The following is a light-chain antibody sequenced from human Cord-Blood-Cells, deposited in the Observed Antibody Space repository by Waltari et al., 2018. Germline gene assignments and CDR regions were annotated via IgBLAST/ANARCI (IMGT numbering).Light chain of an antibody. CDR1: QSVSIN. J-gene: IGKJ4*01. Sequence: EIVMTQSPATLSVSPGERATPSCRASQSVSINLAWYQQKPGQAPRLPIYGASTRATGIPARFSGSGSGTEFTLTISSLQSEDFAVYYCQQYNNWPLTFGGGTKVEIK. V-gene: IGKV3-15*01. CDR2: GAS. CDR3: QQYNNWPLT.